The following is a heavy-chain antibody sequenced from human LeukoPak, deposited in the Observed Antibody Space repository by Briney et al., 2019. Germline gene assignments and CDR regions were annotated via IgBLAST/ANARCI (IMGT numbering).Heavy chain of an antibody. J-gene: IGHJ4*02. CDR1: GLTLSNYW. V-gene: IGHV3-7*01. CDR2: IKQDGSEK. CDR3: ARGPNSNWSGLDF. Sequence: GGSLRLSCTASGLTLSNYWMIWVRQAPGKGLQWVAKIKQDGSEKYYADSVKGRFTVSRDNAKNTLYLQVNNLRAEDTAVYYCARGPNSNWSGLDFWGQGTLLTVSS. D-gene: IGHD6-6*01.